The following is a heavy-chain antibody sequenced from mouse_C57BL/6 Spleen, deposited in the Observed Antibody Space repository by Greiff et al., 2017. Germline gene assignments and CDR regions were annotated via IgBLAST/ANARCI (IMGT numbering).Heavy chain of an antibody. CDR3: ARDRPYGSSYGYFDV. CDR1: GYSITSGYY. Sequence: EVQLVESGPGLVKPSQSLSLTCSVTGYSITSGYYWNWIRQFPGDNLEWMGYIRYDGSTNYNPSLKNRTSITRDTSKNQFFLKLNSVTTEDTATYYCARDRPYGSSYGYFDVWGTGTTVTVSS. J-gene: IGHJ1*03. D-gene: IGHD1-1*01. V-gene: IGHV3-6*01. CDR2: IRYDGST.